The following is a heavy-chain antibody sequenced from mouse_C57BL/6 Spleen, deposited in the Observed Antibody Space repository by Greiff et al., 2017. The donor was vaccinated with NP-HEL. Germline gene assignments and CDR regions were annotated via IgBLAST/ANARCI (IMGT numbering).Heavy chain of an antibody. CDR3: TSYDGSNYFDY. Sequence: VQLQQSGAELVRPGASVTLSCKASGYTFTDYEMHWVKQTPVHGLEWIGAIDTDTGGTAYNQKFKGKARLTADKSSSTAYMKLRSLTSEDSAVYYCTSYDGSNYFDYWGQGTTLTVSS. CDR2: IDTDTGGT. CDR1: GYTFTDYE. J-gene: IGHJ2*01. D-gene: IGHD1-1*01. V-gene: IGHV1-15*01.